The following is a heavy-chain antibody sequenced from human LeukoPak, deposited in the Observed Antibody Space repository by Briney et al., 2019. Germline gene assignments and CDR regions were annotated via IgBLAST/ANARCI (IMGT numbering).Heavy chain of an antibody. CDR1: GWSFNDYY. V-gene: IGHV4-34*01. Sequence: SETLSLTCAVYGWSFNDYYWNWIRQPSGKGLEWIGEINARGDTNYNPSLKSRVTISVDTSKKQFSLRLNSMIAADTALYYCARGQVPAARGYNWFDPWGQGTLVTVSS. CDR2: INARGDT. D-gene: IGHD2-2*01. J-gene: IGHJ5*02. CDR3: ARGQVPAARGYNWFDP.